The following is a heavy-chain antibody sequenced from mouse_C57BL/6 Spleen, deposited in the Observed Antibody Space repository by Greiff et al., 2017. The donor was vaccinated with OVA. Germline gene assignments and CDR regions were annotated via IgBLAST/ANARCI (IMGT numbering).Heavy chain of an antibody. Sequence: EVKLMESGGGLVKPGGSLTLSCAASVFTFSDYGMHWVRQAPEKGLEWVAYISSGSSTIYYADTVKGRFTISRDNAKNTLFLQMTSLRSEDTAMYYCARNYGSSYDDYWGQGTTLTVSS. CDR3: ARNYGSSYDDY. CDR2: ISSGSSTI. CDR1: VFTFSDYG. V-gene: IGHV5-17*01. J-gene: IGHJ2*01. D-gene: IGHD1-1*01.